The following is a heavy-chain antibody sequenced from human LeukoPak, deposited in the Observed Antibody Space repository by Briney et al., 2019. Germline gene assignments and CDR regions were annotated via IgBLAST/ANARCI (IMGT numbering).Heavy chain of an antibody. V-gene: IGHV4-34*01. CDR2: IHYSGGT. Sequence: KSSETLSLTCAVYGGSFSGYYWSWIRNPPGKGLDWIGIIHYSGGTYYNPSLQSRVTISVDTSKNQFSLKLSSVTAADTAVYYCARGINYYGSGSYRLYFDYWGQGTLVTVSS. J-gene: IGHJ4*02. D-gene: IGHD3-10*01. CDR3: ARGINYYGSGSYRLYFDY. CDR1: GGSFSGYY.